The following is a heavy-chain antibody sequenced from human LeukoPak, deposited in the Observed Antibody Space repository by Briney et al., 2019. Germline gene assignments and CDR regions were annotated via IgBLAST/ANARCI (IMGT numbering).Heavy chain of an antibody. V-gene: IGHV1-18*01. Sequence: ASVTVSRKASGYTFTSYGISWVRQAPGQGLEWMGWISGYNGNTNYAQKLQGRVTMTTDTSTSTAYMELRSLRSDDTAAYYCAGDQGLKWFDPWGEGTLVSVSS. J-gene: IGHJ5*02. CDR1: GYTFTSYG. CDR2: ISGYNGNT. D-gene: IGHD3-22*01. CDR3: AGDQGLKWFDP.